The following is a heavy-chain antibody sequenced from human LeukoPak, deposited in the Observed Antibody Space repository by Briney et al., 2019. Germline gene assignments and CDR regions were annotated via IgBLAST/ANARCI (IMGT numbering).Heavy chain of an antibody. V-gene: IGHV4-4*07. D-gene: IGHD6-13*01. CDR3: ARGPAASGYFDY. CDR2: IYSDGSI. Sequence: PSETLSLSCAVSGGSLSSHCWSWLRQPAGKGLEWIGDIYSDGSINYNPSLKSRVTLSVDTSKNQFSLKLYSVTAAETAVFYCARGPAASGYFDYWDQGTLVTVSS. CDR1: GGSLSSHC. J-gene: IGHJ4*02.